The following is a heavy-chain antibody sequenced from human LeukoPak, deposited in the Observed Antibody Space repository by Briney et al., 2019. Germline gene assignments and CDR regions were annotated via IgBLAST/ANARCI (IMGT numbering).Heavy chain of an antibody. D-gene: IGHD5-18*01. V-gene: IGHV4-59*12. CDR2: IYYSGST. CDR1: GGSISSYY. J-gene: IGHJ4*02. Sequence: SETLSLTCTVSGGSISSYYWSWIRQPPGKGLEWIGYIYYSGSTNYNPSLKSRVTISVDTSKNQFSLKVSSMTAADTAVYYCARGRIQLWTSRNYYFDYWGQGTLVTVSS. CDR3: ARGRIQLWTSRNYYFDY.